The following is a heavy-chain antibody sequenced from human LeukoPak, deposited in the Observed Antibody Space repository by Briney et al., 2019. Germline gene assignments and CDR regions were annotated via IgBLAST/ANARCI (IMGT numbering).Heavy chain of an antibody. CDR2: ISSSGSTI. CDR3: ARARYSSSSFDY. D-gene: IGHD6-6*01. J-gene: IGHJ4*02. Sequence: GGSLRLSCAASGFTFSDYYMSWIRQAPGKGLEWVSYISSSGSTIYYADSVKGRFTISRDNAKNSLYLQMNCLRAEDTAVYYCARARYSSSSFDYRGQGTLVTVSS. V-gene: IGHV3-11*01. CDR1: GFTFSDYY.